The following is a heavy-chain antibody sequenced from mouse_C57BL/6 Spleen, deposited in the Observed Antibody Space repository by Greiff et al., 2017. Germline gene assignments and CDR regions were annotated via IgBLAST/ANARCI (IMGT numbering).Heavy chain of an antibody. CDR2: IYPSDSDT. D-gene: IGHD1-1*01. Sequence: QVQLQQPGAELVKPGASVKVSCKASGYTFTSYWMHWVKQRPGQGLEWIGRIYPSDSDTNYNQKFKGKATLTVDKSSSTAYMQLSSLTSEDSAVYYCAIDGFITTVVAPLDYWGQGTTLTVSS. V-gene: IGHV1-74*01. J-gene: IGHJ2*01. CDR1: GYTFTSYW. CDR3: AIDGFITTVVAPLDY.